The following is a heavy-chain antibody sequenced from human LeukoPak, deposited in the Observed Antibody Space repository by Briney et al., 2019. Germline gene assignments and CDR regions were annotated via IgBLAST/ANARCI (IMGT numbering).Heavy chain of an antibody. J-gene: IGHJ6*03. D-gene: IGHD1-26*01. CDR3: VRGAGATISYYHYYMDV. Sequence: ASVKVSCKASGYTFTSYSINWVRQATGQGLEWVGWMNPNSGNTGYAQKFQGRVTITRNTSISTAYMELSSLRSEDTAVYYCVRGAGATISYYHYYMDVWGKGTTVTVSS. CDR1: GYTFTSYS. V-gene: IGHV1-8*03. CDR2: MNPNSGNT.